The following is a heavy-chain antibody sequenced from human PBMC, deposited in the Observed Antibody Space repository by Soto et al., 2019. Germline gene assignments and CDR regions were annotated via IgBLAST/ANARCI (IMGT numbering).Heavy chain of an antibody. CDR2: IYTGGST. CDR1: GFIVSNTY. J-gene: IGHJ6*02. D-gene: IGHD5-12*01. Sequence: EVQLVESGGGLIQPGGSLRLSCAASGFIVSNTYMSWVRQAQGKGLEWVSLIYTGGSTYYADSVKGRFTISRDNSKNTLYLQMDSLRAEDTAVYYCARVSGYVGGMDVWGQGNTVTVSS. V-gene: IGHV3-53*01. CDR3: ARVSGYVGGMDV.